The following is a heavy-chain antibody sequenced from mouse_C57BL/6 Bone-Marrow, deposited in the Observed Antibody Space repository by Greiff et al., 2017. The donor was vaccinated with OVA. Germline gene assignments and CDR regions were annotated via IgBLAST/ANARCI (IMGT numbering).Heavy chain of an antibody. Sequence: EVQVVESGGDLVKPGGSLKLSCAASGFTFSSYGMSWVRQTPDKRLEWVATISSGGSYTYSPDSVKGRFTISRDNAKNTLYLQMSSLKSEDTAMYYCARLITAGFAYWGQGTLVTVSA. V-gene: IGHV5-6*01. CDR1: GFTFSSYG. D-gene: IGHD1-1*01. J-gene: IGHJ3*01. CDR3: ARLITAGFAY. CDR2: ISSGGSYT.